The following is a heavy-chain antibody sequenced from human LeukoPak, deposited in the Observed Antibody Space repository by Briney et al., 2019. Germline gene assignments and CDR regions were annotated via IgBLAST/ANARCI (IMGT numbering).Heavy chain of an antibody. CDR2: INHSGST. V-gene: IGHV4-34*01. D-gene: IGHD6-19*01. J-gene: IGHJ4*02. CDR3: ARHIMWQWLVGFDY. CDR1: GGSFSGYY. Sequence: SETLSLTCAVYGGSFSGYYWSWIRQPPGKGLEWIGEINHSGSTNYNPSLKSRVTISVDTSKNQFSLKLSSVTAADTAVYYCARHIMWQWLVGFDYWGQGTLVTVSS.